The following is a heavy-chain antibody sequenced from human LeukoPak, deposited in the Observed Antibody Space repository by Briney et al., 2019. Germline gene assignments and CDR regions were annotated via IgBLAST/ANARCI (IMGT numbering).Heavy chain of an antibody. CDR1: GGTFSSYA. D-gene: IGHD6-19*01. CDR3: AADIAVAGTRLDY. CDR2: IIPIFGTA. J-gene: IGHJ4*02. Sequence: ASVKVSCKASGGTFSSYAISWVRQAPGQGLEWMEGIIPIFGTANYVQKFQGRVTITADESTSTAYMELSSLRSEDTAVYYCAADIAVAGTRLDYWGQGTLVTVSS. V-gene: IGHV1-69*13.